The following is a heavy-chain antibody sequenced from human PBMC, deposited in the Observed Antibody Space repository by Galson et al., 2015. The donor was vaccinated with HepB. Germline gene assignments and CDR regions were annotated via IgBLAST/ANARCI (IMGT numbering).Heavy chain of an antibody. CDR3: ARGDYYGSGSYYKAGY. D-gene: IGHD3-10*01. CDR2: INPNSGGT. V-gene: IGHV1-2*02. CDR1: GYTFTGYY. Sequence: SVKVSCKASGYTFTGYYMHWVRQAPGQGLEWMGWINPNSGGTNYAQKFQGRVTMTRDTSISTAYMELSRLRSDDTAVYYCARGDYYGSGSYYKAGYWGQGTLVTVSS. J-gene: IGHJ4*02.